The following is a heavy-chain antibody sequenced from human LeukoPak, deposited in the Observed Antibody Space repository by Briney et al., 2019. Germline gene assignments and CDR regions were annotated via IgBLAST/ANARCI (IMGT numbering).Heavy chain of an antibody. CDR3: AREGEGVWYGGYHFYYGMDV. Sequence: QSGGSLRLSCAASGFTVSNNCMSGVRQPPGKGLEWVSVIYTGGSTYYADSVKGRFTISRDNAKNSLYLQMNSLRAEDTAVYYCAREGEGVWYGGYHFYYGMDVWGQGTTVTVSS. V-gene: IGHV3-53*01. D-gene: IGHD6-19*01. J-gene: IGHJ6*02. CDR1: GFTVSNNC. CDR2: IYTGGST.